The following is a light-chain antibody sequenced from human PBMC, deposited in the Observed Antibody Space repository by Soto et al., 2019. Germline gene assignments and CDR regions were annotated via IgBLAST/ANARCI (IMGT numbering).Light chain of an antibody. CDR2: DAS. J-gene: IGKJ1*01. CDR1: QSISSW. V-gene: IGKV1-5*01. Sequence: DIQMTQSPSTLSASVGDRVTITCRASQSISSWLAWYQQKPGKAPKLLIYDASSLESGIPSRFSGSTSGTEFTLTISSLQPDDFATYYCQQYGSYSPAFGQGTKVDIK. CDR3: QQYGSYSPA.